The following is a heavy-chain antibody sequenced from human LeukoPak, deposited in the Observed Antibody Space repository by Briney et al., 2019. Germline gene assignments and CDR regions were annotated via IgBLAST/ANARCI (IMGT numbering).Heavy chain of an antibody. V-gene: IGHV1-46*01. D-gene: IGHD3-10*01. J-gene: IGHJ5*02. Sequence: ASVKVSCKASGYTFSRYYMHWVRQAPGKGLEWMGIINPSGGSTNYAQKFQGRVTITADESTSTAYMELSSLRSEDTAVYYCARAGGSGSYYKAWFDPWGQGTLVTVSS. CDR3: ARAGGSGSYYKAWFDP. CDR1: GYTFSRYY. CDR2: INPSGGST.